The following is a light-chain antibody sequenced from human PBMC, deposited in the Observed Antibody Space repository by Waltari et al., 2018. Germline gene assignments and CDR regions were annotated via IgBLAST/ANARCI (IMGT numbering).Light chain of an antibody. Sequence: EIVLTQSPDFQSVAPKEKVTITCRASQSIGSTLHWYQHKPDQSPKLLIKFASPSISGVPSRFSGSGSGTDFTLTISSLEAEDAATYYCHQSSVLPYTFGQGAKLEIK. V-gene: IGKV6-21*02. CDR2: FAS. CDR3: HQSSVLPYT. CDR1: QSIGST. J-gene: IGKJ2*01.